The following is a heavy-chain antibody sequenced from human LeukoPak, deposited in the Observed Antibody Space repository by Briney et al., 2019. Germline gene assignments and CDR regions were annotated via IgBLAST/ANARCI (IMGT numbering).Heavy chain of an antibody. CDR1: GFTFSNYW. V-gene: IGHV3-7*03. CDR3: ARDRGYCSGETCYAAVDI. J-gene: IGHJ3*02. D-gene: IGHD2-15*01. CDR2: IKQDGSEK. Sequence: QPGGSLRLSCAASGFTFSNYWTNWVRQAPGQGLEWVANIKQDGSEKYYVDSVKGRFTISRDNAKNSLHLQLNSLRAEDTAVYYCARDRGYCSGETCYAAVDIWGQGTMVTVSS.